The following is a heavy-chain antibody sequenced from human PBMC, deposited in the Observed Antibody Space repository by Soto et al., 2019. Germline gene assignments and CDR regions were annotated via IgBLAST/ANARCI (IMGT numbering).Heavy chain of an antibody. J-gene: IGHJ4*02. CDR1: GFPFSIYS. CDR2: ISASGATR. V-gene: IGHV3-23*01. D-gene: IGHD3-3*01. Sequence: EEHLLESVGGLVQPGGSLRLSCAASGFPFSIYSMSWVRQAPGKGLQWVSGISASGATRHYADSLRGRLSISRDNSRNTLYLPMNSLRAEDTAVYCCAKSRGDSWPFSYFDYWGQGTLVTVSS. CDR3: AKSRGDSWPFSYFDY.